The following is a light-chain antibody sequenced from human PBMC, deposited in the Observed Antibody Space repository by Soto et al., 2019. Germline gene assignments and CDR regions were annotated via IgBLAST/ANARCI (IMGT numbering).Light chain of an antibody. Sequence: DIQMTQSPSTLSASVGDRVTITCRASQSLNSLLACYQQKPGRAPRLLIYDASTLESGVPSRFSVSGSGTEFTLTISSLQTDDFATYYCQQYNSYASWTFGQGTKVEIK. CDR1: QSLNSL. CDR2: DAS. V-gene: IGKV1-5*01. J-gene: IGKJ1*01. CDR3: QQYNSYASWT.